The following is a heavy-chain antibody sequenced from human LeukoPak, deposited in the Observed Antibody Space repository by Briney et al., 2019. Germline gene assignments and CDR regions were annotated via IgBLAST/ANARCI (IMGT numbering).Heavy chain of an antibody. D-gene: IGHD6-19*01. V-gene: IGHV4-59*01. J-gene: IGHJ6*02. CDR1: GGSISSYY. CDR2: IYYSGST. Sequence: SETLSLTCTVSGGSISSYYWSWIRQPPGKGLEWIGYIYYSGSTNYNPSLKSRVTISVDTSKNQFSLKLSPVTAADTAVYYCARLTVAGPLYYYYGMDVWGQGTTVTVSS. CDR3: ARLTVAGPLYYYYGMDV.